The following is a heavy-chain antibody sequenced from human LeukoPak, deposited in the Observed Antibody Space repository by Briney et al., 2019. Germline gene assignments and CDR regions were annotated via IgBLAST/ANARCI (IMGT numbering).Heavy chain of an antibody. Sequence: GRSLRLSCAASGFTFSSYAMHWVRQVPGKGLEWVAVISYDGSNKYYADSVKGRFTISRDNSKNTLYLQMNSLRAEDTAVYYCARAGYCSSTSCYRDYYYYYGMDVWGQGTTVTVSS. D-gene: IGHD2-2*02. V-gene: IGHV3-30*04. J-gene: IGHJ6*02. CDR2: ISYDGSNK. CDR3: ARAGYCSSTSCYRDYYYYYGMDV. CDR1: GFTFSSYA.